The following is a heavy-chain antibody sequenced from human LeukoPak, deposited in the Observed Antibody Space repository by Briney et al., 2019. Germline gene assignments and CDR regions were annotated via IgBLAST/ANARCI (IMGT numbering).Heavy chain of an antibody. V-gene: IGHV3-30-3*01. CDR2: MSYDGSNK. CDR3: ARVAQGPHYLDY. CDR1: GFTFSTYA. Sequence: PGRSLRLSCAASGFTFSTYAMHWVRQAPGKGLEWVAVMSYDGSNKYYADSVKGRFTISRDNSKSTLYLQMNSLRAEDTAVYYCARVAQGPHYLDYWGQGTLVTVSS. J-gene: IGHJ4*02.